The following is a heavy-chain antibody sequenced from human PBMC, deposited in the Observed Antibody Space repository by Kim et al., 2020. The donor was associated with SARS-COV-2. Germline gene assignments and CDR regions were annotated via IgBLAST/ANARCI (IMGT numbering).Heavy chain of an antibody. CDR2: TYYRSKWYS. D-gene: IGHD6-19*01. J-gene: IGHJ4*02. Sequence: SQTLSLTCAISGDSVSSNSAAWNWIRQSPSRGLEWLGRTYYRSKWYSDYAVSVNTRITINPDTTKNQFSLQLNSVTPEDTAVYYCARGGAVAGTAIFDWWGQGTRVTVSS. V-gene: IGHV6-1*01. CDR3: ARGGAVAGTAIFDW. CDR1: GDSVSSNSAA.